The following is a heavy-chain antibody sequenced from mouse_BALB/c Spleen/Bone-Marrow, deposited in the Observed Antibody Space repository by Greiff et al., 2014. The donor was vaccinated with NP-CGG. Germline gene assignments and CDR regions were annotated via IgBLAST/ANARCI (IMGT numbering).Heavy chain of an antibody. Sequence: EVMLVESGGGLVQPGGSLKLSCAASGFTFSSYTMSWVRQTPEKRLEWVAYISNGGGSTYYPDTVKGRFTISRDNAKNTLYLQMSSLKSEDTAMYYCARRGGSRGYYFDYWGQGTTLTVSS. J-gene: IGHJ2*01. D-gene: IGHD1-1*01. CDR3: ARRGGSRGYYFDY. V-gene: IGHV5-12-2*01. CDR1: GFTFSSYT. CDR2: ISNGGGST.